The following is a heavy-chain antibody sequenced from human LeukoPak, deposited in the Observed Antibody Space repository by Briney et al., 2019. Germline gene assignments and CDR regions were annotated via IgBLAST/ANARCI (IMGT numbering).Heavy chain of an antibody. CDR2: ISYDGSNK. D-gene: IGHD5-18*01. Sequence: PGGSLRLSCAASGFTFSSYAMHWVRQAPGKGLEWVAVISYDGSNKYYADSVKGRFTISRDNSKNTLYLQMNSLRAEDTAVYYCAWTRYVDTETTITGYLDLWGQGTLVTVSS. V-gene: IGHV3-30*04. CDR3: AWTRYVDTETTITGYLDL. CDR1: GFTFSSYA. J-gene: IGHJ4*02.